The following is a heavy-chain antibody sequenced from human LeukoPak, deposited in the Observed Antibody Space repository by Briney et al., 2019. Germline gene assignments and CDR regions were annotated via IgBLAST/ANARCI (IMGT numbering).Heavy chain of an antibody. Sequence: QSEGSLRLSCSASGFTFSSYAMHWVRQAPGKGLEYVSAISSNGGSTYYADSVKGRFTISRGNSKNTLYLQMSSLRAEDTAVYYCVKDGTDGYSGYFDYWGQGTLVTVSS. CDR2: ISSNGGST. CDR3: VKDGTDGYSGYFDY. J-gene: IGHJ4*02. V-gene: IGHV3-64D*06. D-gene: IGHD5-24*01. CDR1: GFTFSSYA.